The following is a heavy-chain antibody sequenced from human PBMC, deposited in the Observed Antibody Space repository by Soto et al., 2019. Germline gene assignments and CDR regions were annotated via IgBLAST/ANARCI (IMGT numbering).Heavy chain of an antibody. J-gene: IGHJ3*02. D-gene: IGHD3-22*01. Sequence: PGESLKISCAASGYSFSNHWIGWVRQMPGKGLEWVGIIYPGDSNTRYSPSFQGQVTISASNSTNTAYLQWSSLKASDTAMYYCARRYYYDSSGYNVAIPSDAFDIWGQGTMVTVSS. CDR3: ARRYYYDSSGYNVAIPSDAFDI. CDR1: GYSFSNHW. V-gene: IGHV5-51*01. CDR2: IYPGDSNT.